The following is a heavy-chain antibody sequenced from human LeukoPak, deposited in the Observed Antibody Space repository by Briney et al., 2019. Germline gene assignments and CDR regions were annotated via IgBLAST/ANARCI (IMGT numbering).Heavy chain of an antibody. CDR2: IIPILGIA. J-gene: IGHJ4*02. D-gene: IGHD3-9*01. CDR3: ASEHEYYDILTGYYTIDY. V-gene: IGHV1-69*04. Sequence: GASVKVSCKAPEGTFSSYAISWVRQAPGQGLEWMGRIIPILGIANYAQKFQGRVTITADKSTSTAYMELSSLRSEDTAVYYCASEHEYYDILTGYYTIDYWGQGTLVTVSS. CDR1: EGTFSSYA.